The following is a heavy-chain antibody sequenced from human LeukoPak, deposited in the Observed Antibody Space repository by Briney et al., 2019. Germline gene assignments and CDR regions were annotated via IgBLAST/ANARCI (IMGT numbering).Heavy chain of an antibody. J-gene: IGHJ4*02. Sequence: ASVKVSCKASGYTFTSYYMHWVRQAPGQGLEWMGIINPSGGSTSYAQKFQGRVTMTRDTSTSTVYMELSSLRSEDTAVYYCATSHIVVVPAAIPGHYWGQGTLVTVSS. D-gene: IGHD2-2*02. CDR2: INPSGGST. CDR1: GYTFTSYY. V-gene: IGHV1-46*01. CDR3: ATSHIVVVPAAIPGHY.